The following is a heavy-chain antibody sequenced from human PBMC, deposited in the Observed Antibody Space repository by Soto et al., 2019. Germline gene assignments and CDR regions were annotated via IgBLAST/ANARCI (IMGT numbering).Heavy chain of an antibody. Sequence: EVQLLESGGGLVQPGGSLRLSCAAGEFTFSTYACKWVRQAPGKGLEWVSGISGSGDSTYYADSVKGRFTVSRDNSKNTLYLQMNSLRGKDTAVFYCAKERSSGWSFDYWGQGTLVTVSP. CDR1: EFTFSTYA. CDR3: AKERSSGWSFDY. CDR2: ISGSGDST. V-gene: IGHV3-23*01. D-gene: IGHD6-19*01. J-gene: IGHJ4*02.